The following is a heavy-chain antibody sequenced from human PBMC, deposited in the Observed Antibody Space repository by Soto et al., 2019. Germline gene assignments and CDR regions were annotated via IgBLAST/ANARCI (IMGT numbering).Heavy chain of an antibody. CDR1: GFTFSSYG. CDR3: AKETYYDFWSGPYYYGMDV. J-gene: IGHJ6*02. V-gene: IGHV3-30*18. CDR2: ISYDGSNK. D-gene: IGHD3-3*01. Sequence: GGSLRLSCAASGFTFSSYGMHWVRQAPGKGLEWVAVISYDGSNKYYADSVKGRFTISRDNSKNTLYLQMNSLRAEDTAVYYCAKETYYDFWSGPYYYGMDVWGQGPTVTVSS.